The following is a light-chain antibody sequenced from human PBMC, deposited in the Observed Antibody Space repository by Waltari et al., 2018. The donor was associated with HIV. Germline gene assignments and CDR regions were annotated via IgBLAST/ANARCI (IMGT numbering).Light chain of an antibody. V-gene: IGLV1-36*01. Sequence: QSVLTQSPSVSEAPGQRVTISCSGSNSNIGSHALTWFRQSPGKPPKLLVYHDDLILSGVSDRLSASKSGTSASLAINDLQSEDESLYYCVTWDDGLNALLFGGGTKVTVL. CDR2: HDD. J-gene: IGLJ2*01. CDR1: NSNIGSHA. CDR3: VTWDDGLNALL.